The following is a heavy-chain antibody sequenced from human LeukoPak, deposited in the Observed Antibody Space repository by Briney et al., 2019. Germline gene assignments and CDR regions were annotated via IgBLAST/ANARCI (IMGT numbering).Heavy chain of an antibody. CDR2: IRSKANSYAT. Sequence: GGFLKLSCAASGFTFSGSAMHWVRQASGKGLEWVGRIRSKANSYATAYAASVKGRFTISRDDSKNTAYLQMNSLKTEDTAVYYCTRLGGEYRTLGYWGQGTLVTVSS. CDR1: GFTFSGSA. V-gene: IGHV3-73*01. CDR3: TRLGGEYRTLGY. D-gene: IGHD3-16*01. J-gene: IGHJ4*02.